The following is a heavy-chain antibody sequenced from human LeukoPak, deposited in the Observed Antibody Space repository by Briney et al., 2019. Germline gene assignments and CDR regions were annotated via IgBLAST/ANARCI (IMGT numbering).Heavy chain of an antibody. CDR2: ISGSGNI. V-gene: IGHV4-59*08. Sequence: PSETLSLTCTVSGGSITRYYWSWLRQAPGKGLEWIGYISGSGNIHYNPSLESPLTISVDTSRNQVSLKLSSVTVADTAVYYCARHRGAIWYFDYWGQGTLVTVSS. CDR1: GGSITRYY. D-gene: IGHD3-9*01. J-gene: IGHJ4*02. CDR3: ARHRGAIWYFDY.